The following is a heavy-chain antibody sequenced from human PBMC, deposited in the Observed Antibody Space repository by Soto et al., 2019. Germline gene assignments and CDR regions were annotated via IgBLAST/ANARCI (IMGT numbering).Heavy chain of an antibody. CDR1: GGTFSSYA. CDR3: ARGAVGYCSGGSCSLYFDY. Sequence: QVQLVQSGAEVKKPGSSVKVSCKASGGTFSSYAISWVRQAPGQGLEWMGGIIPIFGTANYAQKFQGRVTITADESTSTAYMELSSLSSEDTAVYYCARGAVGYCSGGSCSLYFDYWGQGTLVTVSS. V-gene: IGHV1-69*01. J-gene: IGHJ4*02. CDR2: IIPIFGTA. D-gene: IGHD2-15*01.